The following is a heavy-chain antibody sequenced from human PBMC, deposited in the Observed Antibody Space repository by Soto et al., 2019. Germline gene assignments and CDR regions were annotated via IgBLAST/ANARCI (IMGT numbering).Heavy chain of an antibody. CDR2: ISYDGSNK. CDR3: AKSTLGYCSSTSCPGEFDY. CDR1: GFTFSSYG. V-gene: IGHV3-30*18. D-gene: IGHD2-2*01. J-gene: IGHJ4*02. Sequence: GGSLRLSCAASGFTFSSYGMHWVRQAPGKGLEWVAVISYDGSNKYYADSVKGRFTISRDNSKNTLYLQMNSLRAEDTAVYYCAKSTLGYCSSTSCPGEFDYWGQGTLVTVSS.